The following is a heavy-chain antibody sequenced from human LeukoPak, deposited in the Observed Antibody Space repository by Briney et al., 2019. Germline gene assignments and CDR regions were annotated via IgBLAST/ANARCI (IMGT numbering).Heavy chain of an antibody. CDR3: ARGAASRGWYYGSGSYGTAFDY. D-gene: IGHD3-10*01. CDR2: INHSGST. CDR1: GGSFSGYY. Sequence: PSETLSLTCAVYGGSFSGYYWSWIRQPPGKGLEWIGEINHSGSTNYNPSLKSRVTISVDTSKNQFSLKLSSVTAADTAVYYCARGAASRGWYYGSGSYGTAFDYWGQGTLVTVSS. J-gene: IGHJ4*02. V-gene: IGHV4-34*01.